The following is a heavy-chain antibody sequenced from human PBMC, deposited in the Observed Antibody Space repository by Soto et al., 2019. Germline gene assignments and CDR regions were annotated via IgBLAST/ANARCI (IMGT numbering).Heavy chain of an antibody. CDR3: AKSLSALFSLGDFKY. Sequence: GGSLRLSCAASGFTFSSYALNWVRQAPGKGLEWVAEISGSGTSTYYAPSVKGRFIISSDSSKNTLYLRMYSLRAEDTAMYYCAKSLSALFSLGDFKYWGQGALVTVS. CDR2: ISGSGTST. J-gene: IGHJ4*02. V-gene: IGHV3-23*01. CDR1: GFTFSSYA. D-gene: IGHD2-21*01.